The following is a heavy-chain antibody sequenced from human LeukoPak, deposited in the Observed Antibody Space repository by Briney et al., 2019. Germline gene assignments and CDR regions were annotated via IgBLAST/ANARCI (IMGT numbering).Heavy chain of an antibody. Sequence: GASVKVSCKASGYTFTSYAMHWVRQAPGQRLEWMGWINAGNDNTKYSQKFQGGVTITRDTSASTAYMELSSLRSEDTAVYYCARDLGYCTGGTCYPNWFDPWGQGTLVTVS. D-gene: IGHD2-15*01. CDR1: GYTFTSYA. J-gene: IGHJ5*02. V-gene: IGHV1-3*01. CDR3: ARDLGYCTGGTCYPNWFDP. CDR2: INAGNDNT.